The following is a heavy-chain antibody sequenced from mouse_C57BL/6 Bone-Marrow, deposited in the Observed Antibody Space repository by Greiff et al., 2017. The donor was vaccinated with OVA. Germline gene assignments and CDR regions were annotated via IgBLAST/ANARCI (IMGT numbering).Heavy chain of an antibody. CDR2: IHPNSGST. V-gene: IGHV1-64*01. J-gene: IGHJ3*01. CDR1: GYTFTSYW. D-gene: IGHD1-1*01. CDR3: ARGVNYYGSSSWFAY. Sequence: QVHVKQPGAELVKPGASVKLSCKASGYTFTSYWMHWVKQRPGQGLEWIGMIHPNSGSTNYNEKFKSKATLTVDKSSSTAYMQLSSLTSEDSAVYYCARGVNYYGSSSWFAYWGQGTLVTVSA.